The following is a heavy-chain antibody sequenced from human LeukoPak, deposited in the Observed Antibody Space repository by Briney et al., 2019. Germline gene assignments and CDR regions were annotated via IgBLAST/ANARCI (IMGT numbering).Heavy chain of an antibody. Sequence: SETLSLTCTVSGGSISTYYWNWIRQPPGKGLEWIGCIYHSGSTNYNPSLQSRVTISVDTSKNQFSLNLNSVTAADTAVYYCARGGAARLHFQNWGQGTLVTVSS. D-gene: IGHD6-6*01. J-gene: IGHJ1*01. CDR3: ARGGAARLHFQN. CDR2: IYHSGST. CDR1: GGSISTYY. V-gene: IGHV4-59*01.